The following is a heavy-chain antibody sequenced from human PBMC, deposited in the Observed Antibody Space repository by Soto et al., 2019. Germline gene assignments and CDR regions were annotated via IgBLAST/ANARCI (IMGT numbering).Heavy chain of an antibody. CDR2: IYYSGST. Sequence: PSETLSLTCTVSGGSISSSSYYWGWIRQPPGKGLEWIGSIYYSGSTYYNPSLKSRVTISVDTSKNQFPLKLSSVTAADTAVYYCARLTYYNGSGSYYNVGNYYGMDVWGQGTTVTVSS. V-gene: IGHV4-39*01. CDR1: GGSISSSSYY. CDR3: ARLTYYNGSGSYYNVGNYYGMDV. D-gene: IGHD3-10*01. J-gene: IGHJ6*02.